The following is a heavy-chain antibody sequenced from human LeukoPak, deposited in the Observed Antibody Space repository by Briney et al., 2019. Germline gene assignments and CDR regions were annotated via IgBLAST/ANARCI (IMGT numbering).Heavy chain of an antibody. Sequence: GGSLKLSCAASGLTFSGSGIHWIRQASGKGLEWLGRIGRQGDSDATRYAASLKGKFTISRVDSRNTAYLQMNSLKTEDTAVYYCAGDYNFLTGLNYWGQGTLVTVSS. CDR2: IGRQGDSDAT. V-gene: IGHV3-73*01. J-gene: IGHJ4*02. CDR3: AGDYNFLTGLNY. CDR1: GLTFSGSG. D-gene: IGHD3-9*01.